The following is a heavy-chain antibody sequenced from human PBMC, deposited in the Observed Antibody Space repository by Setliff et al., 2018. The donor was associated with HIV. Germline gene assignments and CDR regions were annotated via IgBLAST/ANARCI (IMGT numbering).Heavy chain of an antibody. CDR3: ARQITMVRGVYQPYYYYYMDV. CDR2: IYYSGST. D-gene: IGHD3-10*01. V-gene: IGHV4-59*08. CDR1: GGSISSYY. J-gene: IGHJ6*03. Sequence: SETLSLTCTVSGGSISSYYWSWIRQPPGKGLEWIGYIYYSGSTNYNPSPKSRVTISVDTSKNQFSLKLSSVTAADTAVYYCARQITMVRGVYQPYYYYYMDVWGKGTTVTVSS.